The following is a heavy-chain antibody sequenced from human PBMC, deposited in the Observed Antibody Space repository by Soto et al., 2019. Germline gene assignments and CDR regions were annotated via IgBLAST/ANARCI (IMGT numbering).Heavy chain of an antibody. CDR1: GFSFSTYD. J-gene: IGHJ6*02. Sequence: GGSLRLSCAASGFSFSTYDMNWVRQAPGKGLEWVSYISGGSSRIFYADSVKGRFTIPRDNAKNSLYLQMNSLRDEDTGVYYCARVIYGGWSTIKDYYYYAMDVWGQGTTVTVSS. CDR2: ISGGSSRI. V-gene: IGHV3-48*02. CDR3: ARVIYGGWSTIKDYYYYAMDV. D-gene: IGHD5-12*01.